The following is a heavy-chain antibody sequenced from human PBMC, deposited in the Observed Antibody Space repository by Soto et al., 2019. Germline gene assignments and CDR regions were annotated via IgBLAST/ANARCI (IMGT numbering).Heavy chain of an antibody. CDR1: GFTFSSYS. Sequence: EVQLVESGGGLVKPGGSLRLSCAASGFTFSSYSMNWVRQAPGKGLEWVSSISSSSYIYYADSVKGRFTISRDNAKNSLYLQMNSLRAEDTAVYYCARAPWGGDSYGMDVWGQGTTVTVS. V-gene: IGHV3-21*01. CDR3: ARAPWGGDSYGMDV. D-gene: IGHD2-21*02. J-gene: IGHJ6*02. CDR2: ISSSSYI.